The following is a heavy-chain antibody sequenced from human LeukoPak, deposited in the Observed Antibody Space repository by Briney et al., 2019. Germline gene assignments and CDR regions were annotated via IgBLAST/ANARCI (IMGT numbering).Heavy chain of an antibody. CDR3: VSFYETY. J-gene: IGHJ4*02. Sequence: GGSLRLSCAASGFTFSSNWMHWVRQAPGKGLVWVSHINSDGSWTSYADSVKGRFTISKDNAKNTVYLQMNSLRAEDTAVYYCVSFYETYWGRGTLVTVSS. D-gene: IGHD2/OR15-2a*01. CDR2: INSDGSWT. V-gene: IGHV3-74*01. CDR1: GFTFSSNW.